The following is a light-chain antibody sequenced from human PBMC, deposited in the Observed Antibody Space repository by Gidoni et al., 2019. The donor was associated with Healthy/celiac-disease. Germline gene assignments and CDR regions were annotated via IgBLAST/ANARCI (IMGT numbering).Light chain of an antibody. CDR1: QSVSSY. V-gene: IGKV3-11*01. J-gene: IGKJ1*01. Sequence: EIVLTPSPATLSLSPGARATLSCRASQSVSSYLAWYQHNPGQAPRLLIYDASNRATGIPARFSGSGSGTDFTLTISSLEPEDFAVYYCQQRSNWPWTFGQGTKVEIK. CDR3: QQRSNWPWT. CDR2: DAS.